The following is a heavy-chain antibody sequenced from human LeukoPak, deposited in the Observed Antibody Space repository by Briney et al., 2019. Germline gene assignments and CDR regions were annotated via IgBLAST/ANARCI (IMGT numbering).Heavy chain of an antibody. D-gene: IGHD3-10*01. CDR2: ISAYNDNT. V-gene: IGHV1-18*01. Sequence: GASVKVSCKASGGTFSSYAISWVRQAPGQGLEWMGWISAYNDNTNYAQNLQGRVTMTTDTSTSTAYMELRSLRSDDTAVYYCARDPYPGSGSYYNWFDPWGQGTLVTVSS. J-gene: IGHJ5*02. CDR1: GGTFSSYA. CDR3: ARDPYPGSGSYYNWFDP.